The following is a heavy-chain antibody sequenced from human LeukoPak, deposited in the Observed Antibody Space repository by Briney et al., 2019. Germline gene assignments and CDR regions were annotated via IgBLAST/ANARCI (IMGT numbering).Heavy chain of an antibody. CDR1: GFTFSSYS. CDR3: ARDHKYDILTGDYYYYGMDV. Sequence: GGSLRLSCAASGFTFSSYSINWVRQAPGKGLEWVSYISASSSTIHYADSVKGRFTISRDNAENSLYLQMNSLRAEDTGVYYCARDHKYDILTGDYYYYGMDVWGQGTTVTVSS. D-gene: IGHD3-9*01. CDR2: ISASSSTI. V-gene: IGHV3-48*04. J-gene: IGHJ6*02.